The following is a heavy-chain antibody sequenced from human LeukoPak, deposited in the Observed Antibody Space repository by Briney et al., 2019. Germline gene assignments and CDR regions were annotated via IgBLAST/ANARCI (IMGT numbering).Heavy chain of an antibody. J-gene: IGHJ6*02. CDR1: GGSFSGYY. V-gene: IGHV4-34*01. CDR3: ARVTRYSSGWRLYYYGMDV. Sequence: SETLSLTCAVYGGSFSGYYWSWIRQPPGKGLEWIGEINHSGSTNYNPSLKSRVTISVDTSKNQFSLKLSSVTAADTAVYYCARVTRYSSGWRLYYYGMDVWGQGTTVTVSS. CDR2: INHSGST. D-gene: IGHD6-19*01.